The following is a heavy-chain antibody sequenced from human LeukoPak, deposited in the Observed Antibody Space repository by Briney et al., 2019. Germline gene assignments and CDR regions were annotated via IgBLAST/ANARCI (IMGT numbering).Heavy chain of an antibody. J-gene: IGHJ4*02. CDR3: ARWGYFDSSAYFVVDY. V-gene: IGHV4-59*01. CDR2: IHYSGST. CDR1: GGSINRYY. D-gene: IGHD3-22*01. Sequence: SGTLSLTCAVSGGSINRYYWNWIRQPPGERLEWIGWIHYSGSTAYNPSLESRVTMSVDTSKNHISLKMTSVTAADTATYYCARWGYFDSSAYFVVDYWGQGVLVTVSS.